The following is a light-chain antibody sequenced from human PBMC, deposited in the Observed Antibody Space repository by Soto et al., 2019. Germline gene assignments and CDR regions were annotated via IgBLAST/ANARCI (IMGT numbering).Light chain of an antibody. CDR3: QQRET. CDR2: GAS. Sequence: EIVLTQSPGTLSLSPGERATLSCRASQSVSNTYLAWYQHKPGQAPRVLIYGASSRATGIPDRFSGSGSGTDFTLTISRLEPEDFAVYYCQQRETFGQGTKVENK. CDR1: QSVSNTY. V-gene: IGKV3-20*01. J-gene: IGKJ1*01.